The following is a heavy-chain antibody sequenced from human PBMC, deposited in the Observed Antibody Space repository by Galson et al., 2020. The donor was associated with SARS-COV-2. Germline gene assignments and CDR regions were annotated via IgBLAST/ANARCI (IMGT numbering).Heavy chain of an antibody. Sequence: GESLKISCSASGFTFGNYAMYWVRQAPGKGLEYVSGITSNGRKAYYADSVQDRFTTSKDNSRDTLNLQMSRLTIEDTAIYYCVRDYWGFDYWGQGTLVTVSS. V-gene: IGHV3-64D*06. CDR1: GFTFGNYA. CDR3: VRDYWGFDY. D-gene: IGHD3-16*01. J-gene: IGHJ4*02. CDR2: ITSNGRKA.